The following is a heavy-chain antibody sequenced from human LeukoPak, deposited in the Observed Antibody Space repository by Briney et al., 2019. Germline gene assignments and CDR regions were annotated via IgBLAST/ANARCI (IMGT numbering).Heavy chain of an antibody. Sequence: GGSLRLSCAASGFTFKSYLMTWVRQPPGMGLEGVDNINQDGKEKYYVDAVKGRFTISRDNAKNSLHLQMNSLRADDTAVYYCARGHRPGWEIYFDHWRQGTLVTVSS. D-gene: IGHD6-19*01. J-gene: IGHJ4*02. CDR1: GFTFKSYL. CDR3: ARGHRPGWEIYFDH. V-gene: IGHV3-7*01. CDR2: INQDGKEK.